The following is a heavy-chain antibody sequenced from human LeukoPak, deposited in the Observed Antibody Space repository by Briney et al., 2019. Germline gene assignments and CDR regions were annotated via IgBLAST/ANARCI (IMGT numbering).Heavy chain of an antibody. J-gene: IGHJ6*02. CDR3: ARLHSLNYYDSGIDV. D-gene: IGHD3-16*01. Sequence: SETLSLTCAVSGGSINHYYWSWIRQYPGKGLEWIGYVYSSGNTNYNPSLKSRVSFSIDTSKSQFSLHLGSVTAADTAVYYCARLHSLNYYDSGIDVWGQGTTVTVFS. V-gene: IGHV4-59*08. CDR2: VYSSGNT. CDR1: GGSINHYY.